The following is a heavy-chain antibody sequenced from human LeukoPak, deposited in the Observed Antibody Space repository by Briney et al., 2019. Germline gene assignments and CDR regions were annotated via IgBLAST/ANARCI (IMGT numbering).Heavy chain of an antibody. CDR3: ARVGCSGGSCYSYYYGMDV. CDR1: GFTFDDYG. J-gene: IGHJ6*02. CDR2: INWNGGST. Sequence: GGSLRLSCAASGFTFDDYGMSWVRQAPRKGLEWVSVINWNGGSTGYADSVKGRFTISRDNAKNSLYLQMNSLRAEDTALYHCARVGCSGGSCYSYYYGMDVWGQGTTVTVSS. V-gene: IGHV3-20*01. D-gene: IGHD2-15*01.